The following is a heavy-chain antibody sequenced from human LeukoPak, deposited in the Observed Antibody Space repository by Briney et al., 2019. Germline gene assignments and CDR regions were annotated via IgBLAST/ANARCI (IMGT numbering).Heavy chain of an antibody. Sequence: GGSRRLSCAASRFTFDEYGMSWVRQTAGKGLEWVSGINWNGRSIGYADSVKGRFTISRDNAKNSLYLQMNSLRAEDTGVYYCAELGITMIGGVWGKGPTVTISS. J-gene: IGHJ6*04. CDR1: RFTFDEYG. D-gene: IGHD3-10*02. CDR2: INWNGRSI. CDR3: AELGITMIGGV. V-gene: IGHV3-20*04.